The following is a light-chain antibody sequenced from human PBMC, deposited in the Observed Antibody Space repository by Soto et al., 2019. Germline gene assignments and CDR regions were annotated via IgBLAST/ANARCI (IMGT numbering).Light chain of an antibody. Sequence: QSVLTQPASVSGSPGQSITISCTGTSSDVGGYNYVSWYQHHPGKAPKLTIYEVSNRPSGVSNRFSGSKSGNTASLTISGLQAEDEADYYCSSYTSGNTVIFGGGTKLTVL. CDR1: SSDVGGYNY. CDR3: SSYTSGNTVI. V-gene: IGLV2-14*01. J-gene: IGLJ2*01. CDR2: EVS.